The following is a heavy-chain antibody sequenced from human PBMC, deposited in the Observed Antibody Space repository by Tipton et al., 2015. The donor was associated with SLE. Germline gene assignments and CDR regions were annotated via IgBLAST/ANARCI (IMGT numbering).Heavy chain of an antibody. Sequence: LRLSCAVYGGSFSGYYWSWIRQPPGKGLEWIGEINHSGSTNYNPSLKSRVTISVDTSKNYFSLRLSSVTAADTAVYYCARGYSGIWFDPWGQGTLVTVSS. CDR1: GGSFSGYY. CDR3: ARGYSGIWFDP. J-gene: IGHJ5*02. D-gene: IGHD1-26*01. CDR2: INHSGST. V-gene: IGHV4-34*01.